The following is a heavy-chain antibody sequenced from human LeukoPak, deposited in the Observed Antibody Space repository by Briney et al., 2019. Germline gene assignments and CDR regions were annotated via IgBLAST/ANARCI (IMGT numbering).Heavy chain of an antibody. D-gene: IGHD6-13*01. V-gene: IGHV5-51*01. CDR3: ARQGYNSTWDRYLAY. CDR1: GYSFSNYW. J-gene: IGHJ4*02. Sequence: GESLKISCKGSGYSFSNYWIGWVRQMPGKGLERMGIIYPGDSDVRYSPSFQGQVTISADKSTSTAYLQWSSLQASDTAMYYCARQGYNSTWDRYLAYWGQGTQVTVSS. CDR2: IYPGDSDV.